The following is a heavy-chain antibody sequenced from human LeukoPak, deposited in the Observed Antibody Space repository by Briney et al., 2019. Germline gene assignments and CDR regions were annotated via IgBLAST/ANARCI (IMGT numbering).Heavy chain of an antibody. D-gene: IGHD3-3*01. J-gene: IGHJ6*02. CDR3: AKDIRGYDFWSGYLDRGPYGMDV. V-gene: IGHV3-43*01. CDR2: ISWDGGST. Sequence: GGSLRLSCAASGFTFDDYTMHWVRQAPGKGLEWVSLISWDGGSTYYADSVKGRFTISRDNSKNSLYLRMNSLRTEDTALYYCAKDIRGYDFWSGYLDRGPYGMDVWGQGTTVTVSS. CDR1: GFTFDDYT.